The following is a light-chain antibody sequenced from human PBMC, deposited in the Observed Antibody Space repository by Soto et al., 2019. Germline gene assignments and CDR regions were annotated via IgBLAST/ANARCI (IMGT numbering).Light chain of an antibody. Sequence: EVVLTQSPATLSLSPGEGATLSCRASQSVNVNLAWHQQKPGQPPRLLIYGASTRAAGVPARFTGSGSGTEFTLTISSLQSDDFAVYYCQQYNHWPPYTFGQGTKLEIK. CDR3: QQYNHWPPYT. CDR2: GAS. J-gene: IGKJ2*01. CDR1: QSVNVN. V-gene: IGKV3-15*01.